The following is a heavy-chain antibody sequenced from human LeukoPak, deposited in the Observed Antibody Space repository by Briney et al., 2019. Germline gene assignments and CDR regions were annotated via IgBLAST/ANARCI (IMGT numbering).Heavy chain of an antibody. CDR1: GGSISSDY. D-gene: IGHD3-16*01. CDR2: IYYSGST. CDR3: ARTPRGEFSDY. J-gene: IGHJ4*02. Sequence: SETLSLTCTVSGGSISSDYWSWIRQPPGKGLEWIGYIYYSGSTNYNPSLKSRVTISVDTSKNQFSLKLSSVTAADTAVYYCARTPRGEFSDYWGQGTLVTVSS. V-gene: IGHV4-59*01.